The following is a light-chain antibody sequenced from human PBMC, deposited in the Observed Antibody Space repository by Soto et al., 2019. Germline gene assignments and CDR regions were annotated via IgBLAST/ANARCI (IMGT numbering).Light chain of an antibody. CDR1: QSINSR. CDR3: QQYNSYPWT. Sequence: DIQMTQSPSTLSASVGDRVTVTCRAGQSINSRLAWYQQKPGKAPKLLIYKASNLESGVPSRFGGTGSGAEFALTISSLQPDDSATYYCQQYNSYPWTFGQGTNVDI. CDR2: KAS. J-gene: IGKJ1*01. V-gene: IGKV1-5*03.